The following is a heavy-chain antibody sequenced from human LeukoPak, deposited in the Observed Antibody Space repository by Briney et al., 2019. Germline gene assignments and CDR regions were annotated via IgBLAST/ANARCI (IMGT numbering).Heavy chain of an antibody. J-gene: IGHJ6*04. CDR1: GYTFTSYG. CDR2: ISAYNGNT. CDR3: AREGGTTVTPNGMDV. Sequence: ASVKVSCKASGYTFTSYGISWVRQAPGQGLEWMGWISAYNGNTNYAQELQGRVTMTTDTSTSTAYMELRSLRSDDTAVYYCAREGGTTVTPNGMDVWGKGTTVTVSS. V-gene: IGHV1-18*04. D-gene: IGHD4-17*01.